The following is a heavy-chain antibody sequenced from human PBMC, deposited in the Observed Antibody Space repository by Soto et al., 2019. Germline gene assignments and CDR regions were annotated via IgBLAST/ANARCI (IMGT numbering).Heavy chain of an antibody. J-gene: IGHJ6*02. CDR3: ARDRGYYDFWSGYYAYGMDV. V-gene: IGHV1-46*01. CDR2: INPSGGST. Sequence: GTSVKVSSAASGYTFTSYYMHWVRQAPGQGLEWMGIINPSGGSTSYAQKFQGRVTMTRDTSTSTVYMELSSLRSEDTAVYYCARDRGYYDFWSGYYAYGMDVWGQGTTVTVSS. CDR1: GYTFTSYY. D-gene: IGHD3-3*01.